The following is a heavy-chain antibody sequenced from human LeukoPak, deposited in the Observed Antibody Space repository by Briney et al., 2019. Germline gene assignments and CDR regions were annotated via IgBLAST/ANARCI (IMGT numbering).Heavy chain of an antibody. V-gene: IGHV4-59*08. D-gene: IGHD3-22*01. Sequence: PSETLSLTCTVSGGSISSYYWSWVRQPPGKGLEWIGFVYYTGSTNYNPSLKSRVTISVDTSKNQFSLKLSSVTAADTAVYFCARGPYSYDSSGALDIWGQGTMVTVSS. CDR2: VYYTGST. CDR3: ARGPYSYDSSGALDI. CDR1: GGSISSYY. J-gene: IGHJ3*02.